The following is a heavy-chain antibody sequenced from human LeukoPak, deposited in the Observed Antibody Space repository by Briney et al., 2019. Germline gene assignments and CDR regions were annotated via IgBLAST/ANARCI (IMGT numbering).Heavy chain of an antibody. V-gene: IGHV3-15*01. CDR2: IKSKTDGGTT. D-gene: IGHD1-26*01. CDR3: QGGRF. Sequence: GGSLRLSCSASGFTFTNAWMSWVRQAPGKGLEWVGRIKSKTDGGTTDYAAPVKGRFSISRDDSKNTLYLQMNSLKSEDTAVYYCQGGRFWGQGTLVSVSS. J-gene: IGHJ1*01. CDR1: GFTFTNAW.